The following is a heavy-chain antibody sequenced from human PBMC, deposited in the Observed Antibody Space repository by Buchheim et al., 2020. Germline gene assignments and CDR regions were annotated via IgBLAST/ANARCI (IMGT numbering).Heavy chain of an antibody. CDR3: AKGYDGLRFLEWLLSGKEYYFDY. V-gene: IGHV3-23*01. D-gene: IGHD3-3*01. CDR1: GFTFSSYA. J-gene: IGHJ4*02. Sequence: EVQLLESGGGLVQPGGSLRLSCAASGFTFSSYAMSWVRQAPGKGLEWVSAISGSGGSTYYADSVKGRFTISRDNSKNTLYLQMNSLRAEDTAVYYCAKGYDGLRFLEWLLSGKEYYFDYWGQGTL. CDR2: ISGSGGST.